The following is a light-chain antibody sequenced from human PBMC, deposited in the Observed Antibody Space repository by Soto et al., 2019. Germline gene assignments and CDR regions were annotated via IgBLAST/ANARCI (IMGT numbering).Light chain of an antibody. CDR1: QGIRND. CDR2: AAS. J-gene: IGKJ1*01. V-gene: IGKV1-27*01. Sequence: IQLTQSPSSLSASVGDRVTITCRASQGIRNDLGWYQQKPGKAPKRLIYAASTLQSGVPSRFSGSGSGTDFTLTISSLQPEDVATYYCQKYNSALTWTFGQGTKVDIK. CDR3: QKYNSALTWT.